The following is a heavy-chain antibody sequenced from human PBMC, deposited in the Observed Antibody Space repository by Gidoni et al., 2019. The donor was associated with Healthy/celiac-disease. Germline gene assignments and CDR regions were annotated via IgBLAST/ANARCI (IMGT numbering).Heavy chain of an antibody. Sequence: VQLLESGGGVVQPGRSLRLSCAASGFTFSSYGMHWVRQAPGKGLEWVAVISYDGSNKYYADSVKGRFTISRDNSKNTLYLQMNSLRAEDTAVYYCAKAHDSGAFDIWGQGTMVTVSS. J-gene: IGHJ3*02. V-gene: IGHV3-30*18. CDR2: ISYDGSNK. D-gene: IGHD3-22*01. CDR1: GFTFSSYG. CDR3: AKAHDSGAFDI.